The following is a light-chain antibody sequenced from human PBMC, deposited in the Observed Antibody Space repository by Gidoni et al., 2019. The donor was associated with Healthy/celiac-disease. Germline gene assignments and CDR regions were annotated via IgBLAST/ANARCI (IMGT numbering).Light chain of an antibody. Sequence: EIALTQSPGTLTLSPGARATLSSRASQSVSSSYLAWYQQKPGQAPRLLIYGASSRATGIPDRFSGSGSGTDFTLTISRLEPEDFAVYYCQQYGSSRITFGGGTKVEIK. V-gene: IGKV3-20*01. CDR3: QQYGSSRIT. CDR1: QSVSSSY. CDR2: GAS. J-gene: IGKJ4*01.